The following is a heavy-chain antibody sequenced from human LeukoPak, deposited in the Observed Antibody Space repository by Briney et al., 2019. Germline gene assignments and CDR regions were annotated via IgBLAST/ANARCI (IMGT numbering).Heavy chain of an antibody. CDR1: GFTFSNYA. Sequence: PGGSLRLSCPASGFTFSNYAMHWVRQAPGKGLEWVAFIRYDGSDKYYAGSVKGRFTISRDNSKNTPYLQMNSLRAEDTAVYYCAKDDGGITMIEPNYYFDYWGQGTLVTVSS. CDR2: IRYDGSDK. J-gene: IGHJ4*02. V-gene: IGHV3-30*02. CDR3: AKDDGGITMIEPNYYFDY. D-gene: IGHD3-22*01.